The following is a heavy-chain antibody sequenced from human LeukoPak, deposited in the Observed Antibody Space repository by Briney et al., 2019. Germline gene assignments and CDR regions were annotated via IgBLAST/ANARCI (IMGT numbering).Heavy chain of an antibody. D-gene: IGHD6-13*01. CDR2: ISYDGSNK. CDR1: GFTFSSHA. Sequence: PGGSLRLSCAASGFTFSSHAMHWVRQAPGKGLEWVAVISYDGSNKYYADSVKGRFTISRDNSKNTLYLQMNSLRAEDTAVYYCAKDHRRSSSWLRTFDYWGQGTLVTVSS. V-gene: IGHV3-30-3*01. CDR3: AKDHRRSSSWLRTFDY. J-gene: IGHJ4*02.